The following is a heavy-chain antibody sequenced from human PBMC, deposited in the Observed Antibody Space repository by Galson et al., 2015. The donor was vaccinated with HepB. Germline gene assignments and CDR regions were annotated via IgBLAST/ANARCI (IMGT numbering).Heavy chain of an antibody. Sequence: SVKVSCKATGYTITNYAMHWVRQAPGQRLEWMGWINAGKGNTKYAQKLQGRVTITRDTSASTAYMELSSLRSEDTAVYYCARARPYWYFDLWGRGTLVTVSS. CDR3: ARARPYWYFDL. CDR1: GYTITNYA. V-gene: IGHV1-3*01. CDR2: INAGKGNT. J-gene: IGHJ2*01.